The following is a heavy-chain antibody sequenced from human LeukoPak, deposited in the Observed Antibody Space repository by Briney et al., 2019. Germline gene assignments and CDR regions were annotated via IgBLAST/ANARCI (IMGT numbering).Heavy chain of an antibody. CDR3: AKQAGWGGYSSFLPFDF. V-gene: IGHV3-23*01. CDR2: FGHNGGIT. J-gene: IGHJ4*02. Sequence: GGSLRLSCAASGFTFNYYGLSWVRQAPGKGLEWVSGFGHNGGITYSDSVKGRFTISRDNSKNTLFLQMNSLRADDTAVYFCAKQAGWGGYSSFLPFDFWGRGTLVTVSS. D-gene: IGHD3-3*01. CDR1: GFTFNYYG.